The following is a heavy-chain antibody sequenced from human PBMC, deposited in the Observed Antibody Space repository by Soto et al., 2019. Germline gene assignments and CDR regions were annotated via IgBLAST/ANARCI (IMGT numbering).Heavy chain of an antibody. Sequence: PSETLSLTCTVSGGSISSGGYYWSWIRQQPGKGLEWIGYIYYSGSTYYNPSLKSRVTISVDTSKNQFSLKLSSVTAADTAVYYCAREVADCRSTSCSQRGNWFDPWGQGTLVTVSS. J-gene: IGHJ5*02. D-gene: IGHD2-2*01. CDR1: GGSISSGGYY. V-gene: IGHV4-31*03. CDR3: AREVADCRSTSCSQRGNWFDP. CDR2: IYYSGST.